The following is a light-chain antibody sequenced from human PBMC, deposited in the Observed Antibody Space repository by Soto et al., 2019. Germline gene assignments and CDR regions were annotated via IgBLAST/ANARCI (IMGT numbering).Light chain of an antibody. Sequence: QSALTQPASLSGSPGQSITISCTGTSSDVGAYDSVSWYQQHLGKAPKLMIYDVNNRPSGVSNRFSGSKSGNTASLTISGLQTEDEADYYCSSYTSSYTLVFGGGTKLTVL. CDR2: DVN. CDR3: SSYTSSYTLV. J-gene: IGLJ2*01. CDR1: SSDVGAYDS. V-gene: IGLV2-14*01.